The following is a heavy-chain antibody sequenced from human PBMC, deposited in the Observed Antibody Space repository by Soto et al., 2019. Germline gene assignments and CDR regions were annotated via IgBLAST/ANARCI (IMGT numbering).Heavy chain of an antibody. CDR3: AREVAAEMATLGAFDI. V-gene: IGHV3-53*02. CDR1: GFTVSSNY. D-gene: IGHD5-12*01. CDR2: IYSGGST. J-gene: IGHJ3*02. Sequence: EVQLVETGGGLIQPGGSLRLSCAASGFTVSSNYMSWVRQAPGKGLEWVSVIYSGGSTYYADSVKGRFTISRDNSKNTLYLQMNSLRAEDTAVYYCAREVAAEMATLGAFDIWGQGTMVTVSS.